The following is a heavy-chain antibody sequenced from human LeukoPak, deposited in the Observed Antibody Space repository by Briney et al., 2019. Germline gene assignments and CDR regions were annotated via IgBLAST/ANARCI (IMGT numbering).Heavy chain of an antibody. D-gene: IGHD3-10*01. Sequence: ASVKVSCKASGHTFTSYGISWVRQAPGQGLEWMGWISAYNGNTNYAQKLQGRVTMTTDTSTSTAYMELRSLRSDDTAVYYCARDGHYYGSGSYYDYWGQGTLVTVSS. CDR1: GHTFTSYG. J-gene: IGHJ4*02. CDR2: ISAYNGNT. CDR3: ARDGHYYGSGSYYDY. V-gene: IGHV1-18*01.